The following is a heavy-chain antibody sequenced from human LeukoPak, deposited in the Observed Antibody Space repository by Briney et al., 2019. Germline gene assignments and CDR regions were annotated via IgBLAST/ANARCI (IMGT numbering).Heavy chain of an antibody. D-gene: IGHD4-17*01. J-gene: IGHJ4*02. V-gene: IGHV1-18*01. CDR2: ISAYNGNT. CDR3: ARHPFRNGDYVGDY. CDR1: GYTFASYG. Sequence: ASVKVSCKASGYTFASYGISWVRQAPGQGLEWMGWISAYNGNTNYAQKLQGRVTMTTDTSTSTAYMELRSLRSDDTAVYYCARHPFRNGDYVGDYWGQGTLVTVSS.